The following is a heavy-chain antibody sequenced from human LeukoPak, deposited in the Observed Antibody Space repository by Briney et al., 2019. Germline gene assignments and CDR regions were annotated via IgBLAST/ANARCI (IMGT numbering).Heavy chain of an antibody. Sequence: PGGSLSLSCAASGITFSSYDMNWVRQAPGKGLEWVSCISSSGSTIYYADSVKGRFSISRDNAKNSLYLQLNSLRAEDTALYYCARSGSIYGYFDYWGQGTLVTVSS. CDR3: ARSGSIYGYFDY. D-gene: IGHD5-18*01. J-gene: IGHJ4*02. CDR2: ISSSGSTI. CDR1: GITFSSYD. V-gene: IGHV3-48*03.